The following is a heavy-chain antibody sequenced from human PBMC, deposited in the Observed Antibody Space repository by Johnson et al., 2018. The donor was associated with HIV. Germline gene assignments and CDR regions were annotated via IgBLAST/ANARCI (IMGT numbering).Heavy chain of an antibody. CDR2: IQYDGTDK. CDR3: ARGPGFLGAFDI. D-gene: IGHD2-21*01. J-gene: IGHJ3*02. Sequence: VQLVESGGGLVQPGRSLRVSCAASGFTFDDYAMHWVRQAPGKGLEWISFIQYDGTDKSYADSVEGRFTISRDNSKNILYLQMNSLRAEDTAVYYCARGPGFLGAFDIWGQGTMVTVSS. CDR1: GFTFDDYA. V-gene: IGHV3-30*03.